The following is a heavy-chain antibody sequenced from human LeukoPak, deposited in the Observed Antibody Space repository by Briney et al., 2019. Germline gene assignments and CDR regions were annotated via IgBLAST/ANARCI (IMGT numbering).Heavy chain of an antibody. V-gene: IGHV3-7*05. J-gene: IGHJ3*02. D-gene: IGHD3-10*01. CDR1: GFTFSNYG. CDR3: ARDGMGVIKAFDI. Sequence: GGSLRLSCAASGFTFSNYGMHWVRQAPGKGLEWVANIKQDGSEKYYVDSVRGRFTISRDNAKNSLYLQMNSLRVEDTAVYYCARDGMGVIKAFDIWGQGTMVTVSS. CDR2: IKQDGSEK.